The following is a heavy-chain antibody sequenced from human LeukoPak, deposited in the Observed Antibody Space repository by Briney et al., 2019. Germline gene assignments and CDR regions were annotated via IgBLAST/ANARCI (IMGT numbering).Heavy chain of an antibody. CDR1: GFTFTNNF. CDR3: AKDTGYYYDSSNYLGY. D-gene: IGHD3-22*01. Sequence: GGSLRLSCAASGFTFTNNFMSWVRQVPGKGLEWVANIKQDGSETTYADSVKGRFTISRDNAKNSLYLQMNSLRAEDTALYYCAKDTGYYYDSSNYLGYWGQGTLVTVSS. J-gene: IGHJ4*02. V-gene: IGHV3-7*03. CDR2: IKQDGSET.